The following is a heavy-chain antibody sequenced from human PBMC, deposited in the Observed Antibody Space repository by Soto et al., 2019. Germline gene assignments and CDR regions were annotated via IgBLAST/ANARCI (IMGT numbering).Heavy chain of an antibody. J-gene: IGHJ4*02. CDR2: IYYSGST. V-gene: IGHV4-39*01. Sequence: QLQLQESGPGLVQPSETLSLSCTVSGGSISSSSYYWGWIRQPPGKGLEWIGNIYYSGSTSYNPSLKSRVTISIDTSKNQFSLKLSSVTAADTAVYYCARRRYGSSWRDYWGQGTLVTVSS. CDR1: GGSISSSSYY. D-gene: IGHD6-13*01. CDR3: ARRRYGSSWRDY.